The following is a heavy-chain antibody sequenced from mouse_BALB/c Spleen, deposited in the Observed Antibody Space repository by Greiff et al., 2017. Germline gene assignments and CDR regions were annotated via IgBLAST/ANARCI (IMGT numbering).Heavy chain of an antibody. Sequence: VQVVESGPGLVAPSQSLSITCTVSGFSLSRYSVHWVRQPPGKGLEWLGMIWGGGSTDYNSALKSRLSISKDNSKSQVFLKMNSLQTDDTAMYYCASTLTGKDAMDYWGQGTSVTVSS. D-gene: IGHD4-1*01. CDR3: ASTLTGKDAMDY. V-gene: IGHV2-6-4*01. J-gene: IGHJ4*01. CDR1: GFSLSRYS. CDR2: IWGGGST.